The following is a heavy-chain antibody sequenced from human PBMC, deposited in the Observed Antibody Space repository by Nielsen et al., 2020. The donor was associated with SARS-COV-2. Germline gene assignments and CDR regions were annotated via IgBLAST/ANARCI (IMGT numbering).Heavy chain of an antibody. D-gene: IGHD6-19*01. CDR2: ISYDGSNK. CDR1: GFTFSSYA. Sequence: GESLKISCAASGFTFSSYAMHWVRQAPGKGLEWVAVISYDGSNKYYADSVKGRFTISRDNSKNTPYLQMNSLRAEDTAVYYCARDGSGWYIGYWGQGTLVTVSS. V-gene: IGHV3-30-3*01. CDR3: ARDGSGWYIGY. J-gene: IGHJ4*02.